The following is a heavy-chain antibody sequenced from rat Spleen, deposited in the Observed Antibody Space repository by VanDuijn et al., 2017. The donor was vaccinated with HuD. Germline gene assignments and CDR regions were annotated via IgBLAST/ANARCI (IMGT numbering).Heavy chain of an antibody. CDR1: GFTFSDYY. Sequence: EVQLVESDGGLVQPGRSLKLSCAASGFTFSDYYMAWVRQAPTKGLEWVATISYDGSSTYYRDSVKGRFTSSRDNAKSTLYLQMASLRSEDTASYYCARHEAGSEYGGQGVMVTVSS. CDR3: ARHEAGSEY. V-gene: IGHV5-29*01. J-gene: IGHJ2*01. CDR2: ISYDGSST.